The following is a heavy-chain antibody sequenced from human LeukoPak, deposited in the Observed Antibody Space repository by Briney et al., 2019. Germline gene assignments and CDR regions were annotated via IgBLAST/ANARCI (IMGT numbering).Heavy chain of an antibody. J-gene: IGHJ6*02. CDR2: IKQDGSEK. CDR1: GFTFNSYW. Sequence: GGSLRLSCAASGFTFNSYWMSWVRQAPGKGLEWVANIKQDGSEKYYVDSVKGRFTISRDNAKNSLYLQMNSLRAEDTAVYYCARIGWDYGDYRPYYYYYYGMDVWGQGTTVTVTS. CDR3: ARIGWDYGDYRPYYYYYYGMDV. D-gene: IGHD4-17*01. V-gene: IGHV3-7*01.